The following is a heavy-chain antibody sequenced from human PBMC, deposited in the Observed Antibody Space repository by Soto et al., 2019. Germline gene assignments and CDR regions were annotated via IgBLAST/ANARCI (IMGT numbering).Heavy chain of an antibody. CDR2: IDSEGSRT. Sequence: EVQLVESGGGLIQPGGYLRLSCAASGCTFSSYWMHWVRQAPGKGLVWGSEIDSEGSRTNYADSVQGRFTSARDNSKNSLYLQMNSLIDEATAVYYCASLSTPVAYWGQGTLVTVSS. CDR1: GCTFSSYW. J-gene: IGHJ4*01. D-gene: IGHD2-2*01. CDR3: ASLSTPVAY. V-gene: IGHV3-74*01.